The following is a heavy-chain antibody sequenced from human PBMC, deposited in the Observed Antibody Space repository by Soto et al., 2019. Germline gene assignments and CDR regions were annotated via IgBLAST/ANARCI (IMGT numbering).Heavy chain of an antibody. D-gene: IGHD4-17*01. Sequence: SETLSLTCAVYGGSFSGYYWSWIRQPPGKGLEWIGEINHSGSTNYNPSLKSRVTISVDTSKNQFSLKLSSVTAADTAVYYCARVPDPTVTTWANYYYYYMDVWGKGTTVTVSS. CDR2: INHSGST. CDR3: ARVPDPTVTTWANYYYYYMDV. V-gene: IGHV4-34*01. J-gene: IGHJ6*03. CDR1: GGSFSGYY.